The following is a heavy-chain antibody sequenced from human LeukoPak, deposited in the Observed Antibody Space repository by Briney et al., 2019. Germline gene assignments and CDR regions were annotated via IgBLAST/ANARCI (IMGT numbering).Heavy chain of an antibody. CDR1: GGSFSGYY. V-gene: IGHV4-34*01. J-gene: IGHJ5*02. CDR3: ARGLIKRLIVVVVAANWFDP. Sequence: SGTLSLTCAVYGGSFSGYYWSWIRQPPGKGLEWIGEINHSGSTNYNPSLKSRVTISVDTSKNQFSLKLSSVTAADTAVYYCARGLIKRLIVVVVAANWFDPWGQGTLVTVSS. CDR2: INHSGST. D-gene: IGHD2-15*01.